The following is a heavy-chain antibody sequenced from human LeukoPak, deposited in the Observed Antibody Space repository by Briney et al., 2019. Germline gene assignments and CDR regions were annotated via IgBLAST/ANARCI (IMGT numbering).Heavy chain of an antibody. V-gene: IGHV3-7*04. D-gene: IGHD3-16*01. J-gene: IGHJ4*02. Sequence: GGSLRLSCAASGFTFSTYSMSWVRQAPGKGLEWVANIKQDGSEKYYVDAVKGRFTISRDNAKNSLYLQMNSLRAEDTAVYYCARGLTYVVYWGQGTLVTVSS. CDR1: GFTFSTYS. CDR2: IKQDGSEK. CDR3: ARGLTYVVY.